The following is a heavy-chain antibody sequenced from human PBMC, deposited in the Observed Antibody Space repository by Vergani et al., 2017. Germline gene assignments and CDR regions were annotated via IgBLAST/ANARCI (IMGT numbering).Heavy chain of an antibody. CDR3: ATRLAAVGPSYYYYYMDV. D-gene: IGHD6-13*01. J-gene: IGHJ6*03. Sequence: QVQLVQSGAEVKKPGSSVKVSCKASGGTFSSYTISWVRQAPGQGLEWMGRIIPILGIANYAQKFQGRVTITADKSTSTAYMELSSLRSEDTAVYYCATRLAAVGPSYYYYYMDVWGKGP. V-gene: IGHV1-69*02. CDR1: GGTFSSYT. CDR2: IIPILGIA.